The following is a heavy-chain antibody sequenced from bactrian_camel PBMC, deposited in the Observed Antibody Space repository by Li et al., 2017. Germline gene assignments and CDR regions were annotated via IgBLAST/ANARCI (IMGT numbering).Heavy chain of an antibody. CDR1: GYTYISYC. CDR2: IDSDGST. CDR3: AARLGFGGTIFDQHEYHL. D-gene: IGHD5*01. Sequence: VQLVESGGGSVQAGGSLRLSCAASGYTYISYCMCWFRQAPGKEREGVAAIDSDGSTSYADSVKGRFTISRDNAKNTLYLQMNSLKPEDTAMYYCAARLGFGGTIFDQHEYHLWGQRTQVTVS. V-gene: IGHV3S1*01. J-gene: IGHJ4*01.